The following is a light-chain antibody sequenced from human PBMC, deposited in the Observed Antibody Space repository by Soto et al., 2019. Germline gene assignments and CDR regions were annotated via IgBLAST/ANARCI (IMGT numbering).Light chain of an antibody. J-gene: IGKJ1*01. V-gene: IGKV1-39*01. Sequence: DIQMTQSPSSLSASVGDRVIITCRASQTIATFLSWYQQKPGKAPKLLIYATSDLQIGVPSRFSGDGSGTDFTLVISSLQPADFAPYYCLQSYSFPRTFGQGTRVDVK. CDR2: ATS. CDR3: LQSYSFPRT. CDR1: QTIATF.